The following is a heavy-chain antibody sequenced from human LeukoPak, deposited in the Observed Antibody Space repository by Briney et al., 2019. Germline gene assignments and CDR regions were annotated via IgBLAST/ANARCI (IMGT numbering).Heavy chain of an antibody. Sequence: ASVKVSCKASGYTFTSYAMHWVRQAPGQRLEWMGWINAGNGNTKYSQKFQGRVTITRDTSASTAYMELSSLRSEDTAVYYCARAPTGSGSYFYWFDPWGQGTLVTVSS. V-gene: IGHV1-3*01. J-gene: IGHJ5*02. CDR3: ARAPTGSGSYFYWFDP. CDR1: GYTFTSYA. CDR2: INAGNGNT. D-gene: IGHD3-10*01.